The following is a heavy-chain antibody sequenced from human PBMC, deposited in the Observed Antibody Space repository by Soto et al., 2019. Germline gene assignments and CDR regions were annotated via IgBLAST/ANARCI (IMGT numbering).Heavy chain of an antibody. CDR3: ARDGSIAARPYNWFDP. V-gene: IGHV1-18*01. J-gene: IGHJ5*02. CDR1: GYTFTSYD. D-gene: IGHD6-6*01. CDR2: ISAYNGNT. Sequence: ASVKVSCKASGYTFTSYDINWVRQATGQGLEWMGWISAYNGNTDYAQKLQGRVTMTTDTSTSTAYMELRSLRSDDTAVYYCARDGSIAARPYNWFDPWGQGTLVTVSS.